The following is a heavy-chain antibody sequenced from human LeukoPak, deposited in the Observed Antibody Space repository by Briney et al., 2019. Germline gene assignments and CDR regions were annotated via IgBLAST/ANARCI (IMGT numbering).Heavy chain of an antibody. CDR2: IYYSGST. J-gene: IGHJ3*02. CDR3: AGLRGGDLPFDI. D-gene: IGHD2-21*01. V-gene: IGHV4-39*01. CDR1: GGSISSSNYY. Sequence: SETLSLTCTVSGGSISSSNYYWGWIRQPPGKGLEWIGSIYYSGSTYYTPSLKSRVTMSVDTSRNQFSLKLSSVTAADTAIYYCAGLRGGDLPFDIWGQGTLVTVSS.